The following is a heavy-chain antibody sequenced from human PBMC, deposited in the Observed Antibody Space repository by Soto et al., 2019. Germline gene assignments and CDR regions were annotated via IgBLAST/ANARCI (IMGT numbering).Heavy chain of an antibody. CDR2: IIPIFGTA. D-gene: IGHD3-10*01. J-gene: IGHJ6*02. V-gene: IGHV1-69*13. CDR3: ARDLMVRGGYYYYGMDV. Sequence: ASVKVSCKASGGTFSSYAISWVRQAPGQGLEWMGGIIPIFGTANYAQKFQGRVTITADESTSTAYMELSSLRSEDTAVYYCARDLMVRGGYYYYGMDVWGQGTTVTVSS. CDR1: GGTFSSYA.